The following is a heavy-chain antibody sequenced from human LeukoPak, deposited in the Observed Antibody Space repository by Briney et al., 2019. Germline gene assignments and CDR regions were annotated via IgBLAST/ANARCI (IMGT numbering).Heavy chain of an antibody. J-gene: IGHJ4*02. CDR2: IYYSGST. D-gene: IGHD6-19*01. V-gene: IGHV4-59*08. Sequence: SETLSLTCTVSGGSISSYYWTWIRQPPEKGLEWIGYIYYSGSTRYKPSLESRVTISVDTSKNQFSLKLSSVTAADTAVYYCARHRYSSGWSDYDYWGQGILVTVSS. CDR1: GGSISSYY. CDR3: ARHRYSSGWSDYDY.